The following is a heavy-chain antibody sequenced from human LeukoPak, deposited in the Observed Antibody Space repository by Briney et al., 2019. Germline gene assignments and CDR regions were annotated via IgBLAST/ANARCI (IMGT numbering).Heavy chain of an antibody. CDR1: GFTFSSYE. CDR3: ARGQDPWGPFDP. CDR2: ISSSGSTI. J-gene: IGHJ5*02. D-gene: IGHD3-16*01. V-gene: IGHV3-48*03. Sequence: PGGSLRLSCAASGFTFSSYEMNWVRQAPGKGLEWVSYISSSGSTIYYADSVKGRFTISRDNAKNSLYLQMNSLRAEDTAVYYCARGQDPWGPFDPWGQGTLVTVSS.